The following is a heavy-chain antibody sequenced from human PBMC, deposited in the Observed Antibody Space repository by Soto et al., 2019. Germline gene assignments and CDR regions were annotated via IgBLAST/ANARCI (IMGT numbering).Heavy chain of an antibody. CDR1: GVSFSSYT. D-gene: IGHD2-15*01. V-gene: IGHV3-48*01. CDR2: SIRRRGSI. CDR3: ARVREYCIGDIGYETCSDY. J-gene: IGHJ4*02. Sequence: SLRLSCVASGVSFSSYTMHGVREAAGRGVDGAADSIRRRGSIDSADAMKGRFTVSNDNANNSLYLQMNSLSAEVTAVYYVARVREYCIGDIGYETCSDYWGQGTLVTVSS.